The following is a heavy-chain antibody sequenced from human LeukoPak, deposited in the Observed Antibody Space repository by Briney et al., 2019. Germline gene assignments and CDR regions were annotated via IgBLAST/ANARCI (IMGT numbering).Heavy chain of an antibody. J-gene: IGHJ4*02. CDR1: GYTFTGYY. Sequence: SVKVSCKASGYTFTGYYMHWVRQAPGQGLEWMGRIIPIFGIANYAQKFQGRVTITADKSTSTAYMELSSLRSEDTAVYYCARGRVRRVLDPYYFDYWGQGTLVTVSS. CDR2: IIPIFGIA. CDR3: ARGRVRRVLDPYYFDY. D-gene: IGHD1-1*01. V-gene: IGHV1-69*04.